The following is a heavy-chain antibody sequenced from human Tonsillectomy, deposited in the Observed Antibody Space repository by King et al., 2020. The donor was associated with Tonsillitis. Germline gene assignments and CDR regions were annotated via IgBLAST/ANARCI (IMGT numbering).Heavy chain of an antibody. D-gene: IGHD2-15*01. V-gene: IGHV5-51*01. Sequence: QLVQSGAEVRAPGESLRISCQGSGYSFDSYWIGWVRQMPGEGLEWMGIIYAPDSDTRYSPSFQDQVTISADMSISTSYLQWNSLKASDTAMYYCVRREFCSGDRCHSGAFDIWGQGTMVTVSS. CDR3: VRREFCSGDRCHSGAFDI. CDR2: IYAPDSDT. CDR1: GYSFDSYW. J-gene: IGHJ3*02.